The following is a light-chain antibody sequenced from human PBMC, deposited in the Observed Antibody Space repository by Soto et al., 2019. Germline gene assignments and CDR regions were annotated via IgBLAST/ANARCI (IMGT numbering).Light chain of an antibody. CDR2: GAS. Sequence: EIVMTQSPATLSVSPGERATLSCRASQSVSNNYLAWYQQKPGQAPRLLIYGASNRATGIPDRFSGSGSGTDFTLTISRLEPGDFAVYYCQQYGSSPLTFGGGTKVDI. V-gene: IGKV3-20*01. CDR3: QQYGSSPLT. CDR1: QSVSNNY. J-gene: IGKJ4*01.